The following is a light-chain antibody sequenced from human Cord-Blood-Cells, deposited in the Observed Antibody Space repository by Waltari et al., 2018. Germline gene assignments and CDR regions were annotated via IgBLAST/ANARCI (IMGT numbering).Light chain of an antibody. CDR2: DVS. CDR1: SSDVGGYNY. CDR3: SSYTSSSTYV. V-gene: IGLV2-14*01. J-gene: IGLJ1*01. Sequence: QSALTQPASVSGSPGQSITISCTGTSSDVGGYNYVSWYHQHPGKAPKLMIYDVSKRPSGVSNRFYRSESGNTASLTISGLQAEDEADYYCSSYTSSSTYVFGTGTKVTVL.